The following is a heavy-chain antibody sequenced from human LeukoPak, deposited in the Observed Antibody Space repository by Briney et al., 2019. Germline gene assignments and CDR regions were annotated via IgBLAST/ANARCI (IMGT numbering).Heavy chain of an antibody. CDR2: INAGNGNT. D-gene: IGHD5-18*01. CDR1: GYTFTSYA. CDR3: ARARDVDTALGAPYYFDY. J-gene: IGHJ4*02. V-gene: IGHV1-3*01. Sequence: ASVKVSCKASGYTFTSYAMHWVRQAPGQRLEWMGWINAGNGNTKYSQKFQGRVTITRDTSASTAYMELSGLRSEDTAVYYCARARDVDTALGAPYYFDYWGQGTLVTVSS.